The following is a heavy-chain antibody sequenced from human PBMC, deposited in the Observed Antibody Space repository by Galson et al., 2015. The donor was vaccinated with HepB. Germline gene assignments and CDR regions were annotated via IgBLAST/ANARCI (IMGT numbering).Heavy chain of an antibody. Sequence: SLRLSCAASGFTFSSYSMNWVRQAPGKGLEWVSSISSSSSYIYYADSVKGRFTISRDNARNSLYLQMNSLRAEDTAVYYCARVSLTRDSSGLLLNGVAFDIWGQGTMVTVSS. CDR3: ARVSLTRDSSGLLLNGVAFDI. CDR2: ISSSSSYI. CDR1: GFTFSSYS. D-gene: IGHD3-22*01. J-gene: IGHJ3*02. V-gene: IGHV3-21*01.